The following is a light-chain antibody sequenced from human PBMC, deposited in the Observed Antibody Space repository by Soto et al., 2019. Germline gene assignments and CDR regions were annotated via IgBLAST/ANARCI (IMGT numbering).Light chain of an antibody. CDR1: SSNIGAGYD. CDR2: GNS. J-gene: IGLJ2*01. Sequence: QSVLTQPPSVSGAPGQRVTISCTGSSSNIGAGYDVHWYHQLPGTAPKRLIYGNSNRPSGVPDRFSGSKSGTSASLAITGLQAEDEADYYCQSYDSSLSVVFGGGTKLTVL. CDR3: QSYDSSLSVV. V-gene: IGLV1-40*01.